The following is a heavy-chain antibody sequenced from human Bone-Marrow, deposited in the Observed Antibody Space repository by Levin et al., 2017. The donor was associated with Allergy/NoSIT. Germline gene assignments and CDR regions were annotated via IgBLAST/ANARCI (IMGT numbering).Heavy chain of an antibody. CDR2: ISTRDVYI. V-gene: IGHV3-11*06. CDR3: GRGGLEVVGTRFDY. J-gene: IGHJ4*02. D-gene: IGHD6-19*01. CDR1: GFTFSDYY. Sequence: PGGSLRLSCGASGFTFSDYYMNWIRQAPGKGLEWIAYISTRDVYINYADSVRGRFTISRDNAKNTVYLQMNDVRGDDTAGYYWGRGGLEVVGTRFDYWGQGARVTVAP.